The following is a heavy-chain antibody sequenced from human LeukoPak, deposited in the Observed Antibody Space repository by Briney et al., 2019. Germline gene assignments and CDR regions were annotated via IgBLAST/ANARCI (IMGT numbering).Heavy chain of an antibody. D-gene: IGHD2-15*01. CDR3: ARGYCSGGSCYFLITFDY. Sequence: PGGSLKLSCVASGFTFSNYEMNWVRQAPGKGLEWVAYTTTTGYTTYSAESVRGRFAISRDNAKNSLYLEMHNLRAEDTAVYYCARGYCSGGSCYFLITFDYWGQGTLVTVSS. CDR1: GFTFSNYE. V-gene: IGHV3-48*03. CDR2: TTTTGYTT. J-gene: IGHJ4*02.